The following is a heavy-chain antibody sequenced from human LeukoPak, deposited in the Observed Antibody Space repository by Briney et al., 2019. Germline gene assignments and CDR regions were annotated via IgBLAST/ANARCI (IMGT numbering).Heavy chain of an antibody. V-gene: IGHV3-23*01. CDR2: LSGSGAGT. D-gene: IGHD2-2*01. CDR1: GFTFSDYA. J-gene: IGHJ3*02. CDR3: AREGVVPAVDAFDI. Sequence: GGSLRLSCAASGFTFSDYALGWVRQAPGRGLEWVATLSGSGAGTYYSDSVQGRFTISRDNSKNTLYLQMNSLRAEDTAVYYCAREGVVPAVDAFDIWGQGTMVTVSS.